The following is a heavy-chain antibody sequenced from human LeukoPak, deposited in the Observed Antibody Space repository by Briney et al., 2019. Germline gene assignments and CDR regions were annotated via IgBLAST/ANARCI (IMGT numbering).Heavy chain of an antibody. V-gene: IGHV4-31*03. Sequence: SETLSLTCTVSGGSISSGGYYWRWIRQHPGKGLERIGYIYYSGSTYYNPSLKSRVTISVDTSKNQFSLKLSSVTAADTAVYYCARGPPPVLEWLTLGWFDLWGQGTLVTVSS. CDR1: GGSISSGGYY. D-gene: IGHD3-3*01. J-gene: IGHJ5*02. CDR2: IYYSGST. CDR3: ARGPPPVLEWLTLGWFDL.